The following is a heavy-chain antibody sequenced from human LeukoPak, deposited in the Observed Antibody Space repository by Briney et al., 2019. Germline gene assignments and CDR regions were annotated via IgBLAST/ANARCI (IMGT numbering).Heavy chain of an antibody. V-gene: IGHV4-59*01. Sequence: PSETLSLTCTVSGGSISSYYWSWIRQPPGKGLEWIGYIYYSGSTNYNPSLKSRVTISVDTSKNQFSLKLSSVTAADTAVYYCAREFGGATNYFDYWGQGTLVTVSS. CDR3: AREFGGATNYFDY. CDR1: GGSISSYY. D-gene: IGHD1-26*01. CDR2: IYYSGST. J-gene: IGHJ4*02.